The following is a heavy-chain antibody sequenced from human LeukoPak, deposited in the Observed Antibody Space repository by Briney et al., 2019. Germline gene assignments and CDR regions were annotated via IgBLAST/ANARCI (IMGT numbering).Heavy chain of an antibody. V-gene: IGHV3-33*06. J-gene: IGHJ1*01. D-gene: IGHD3-22*01. CDR2: IWYDGSNK. CDR3: AKDSDYYHSSGYYYAYFQH. Sequence: PGESLRLSCAASGFPFSSYAMSWVRQAPGKGLEWVAVIWYDGSNKLYADSVKGRFTISRDNSKNMLYLQMNSLRDEDTAVYYCAKDSDYYHSSGYYYAYFQHWGQGTLVTVSS. CDR1: GFPFSSYA.